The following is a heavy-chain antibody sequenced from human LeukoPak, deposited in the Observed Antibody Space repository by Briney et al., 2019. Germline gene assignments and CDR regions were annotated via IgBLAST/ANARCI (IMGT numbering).Heavy chain of an antibody. CDR2: ISASVSST. CDR3: AKSFPTLISYFDP. J-gene: IGHJ4*01. CDR1: GFTLSRYA. Sequence: PGGSLRLSCAASGFTLSRYAMSWVRQAPGKGLEWVSGISASVSSTFYADSVKGRFTISRDNSKNVVYLQMNSLRVEDTALYYCAKSFPTLISYFDPWRHGTLVTVSS. D-gene: IGHD2/OR15-2a*01. V-gene: IGHV3-23*01.